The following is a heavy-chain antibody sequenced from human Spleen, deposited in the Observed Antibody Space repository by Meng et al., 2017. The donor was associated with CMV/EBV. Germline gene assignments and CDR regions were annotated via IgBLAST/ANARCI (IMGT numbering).Heavy chain of an antibody. CDR1: GFTFSSYG. D-gene: IGHD3-22*01. Sequence: GGSLRLSCAASGFTFSSYGMHWVRQAPGKGLEWVAFIRNDGSSKYYVDSLKGRFTISRDNSKNTLYLQMNSLRAEDTAVYYCAKRMGTYYYDSTGLDSWGQGTLVTVSS. V-gene: IGHV3-30*02. CDR3: AKRMGTYYYDSTGLDS. CDR2: IRNDGSSK. J-gene: IGHJ4*02.